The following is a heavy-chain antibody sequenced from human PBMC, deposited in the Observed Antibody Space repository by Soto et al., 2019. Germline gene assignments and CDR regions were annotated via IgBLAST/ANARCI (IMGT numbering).Heavy chain of an antibody. J-gene: IGHJ4*02. CDR3: ARIGIAAAGTFDY. Sequence: SETLSLTCTVSGGSISSGGYYWSWIRQHPGKGLEWIGYIYYSGSTYYNPSLKSRVTISVDTSKTQFSLKLSSVTAADTAVYYFARIGIAAAGTFDYWGQGTLVTVSS. V-gene: IGHV4-31*03. CDR2: IYYSGST. D-gene: IGHD6-13*01. CDR1: GGSISSGGYY.